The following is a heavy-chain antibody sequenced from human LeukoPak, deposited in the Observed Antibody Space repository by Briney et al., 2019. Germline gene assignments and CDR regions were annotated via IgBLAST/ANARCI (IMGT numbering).Heavy chain of an antibody. D-gene: IGHD3-10*01. CDR3: AKDLVTGSLDY. CDR2: INWTGGST. CDR1: GFTFDDSG. Sequence: GGSLRLSCAASGFTFDDSGMSWVRQAPGKGLGWVSGINWTGGSTGYADSVKGRFTISRDNAKNSLYLQMNSLRAEDTAIYYCAKDLVTGSLDYWGQGTLVAVSS. V-gene: IGHV3-20*04. J-gene: IGHJ4*02.